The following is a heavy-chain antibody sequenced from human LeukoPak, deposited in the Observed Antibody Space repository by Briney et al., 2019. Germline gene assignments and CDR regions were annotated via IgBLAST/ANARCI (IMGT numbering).Heavy chain of an antibody. Sequence: SVKVSCKASGGTFSSYAISWVRQAPGQGLEWMGGIIPIFGTANYAQKFQGRVTITADESTCTAYMELSSLRSEDTAVYYCARDQSIAAAGTGGYWGQGTLVTVSS. CDR2: IIPIFGTA. CDR1: GGTFSSYA. D-gene: IGHD6-13*01. CDR3: ARDQSIAAAGTGGY. J-gene: IGHJ4*02. V-gene: IGHV1-69*01.